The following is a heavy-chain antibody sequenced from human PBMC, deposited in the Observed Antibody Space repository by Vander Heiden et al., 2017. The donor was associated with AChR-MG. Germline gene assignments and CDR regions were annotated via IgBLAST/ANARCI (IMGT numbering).Heavy chain of an antibody. Sequence: QVQLVQSGAEAKKPGSSVKVSCKASGGTFSSHAIRWVRQPPGQVLEWMGGIIPIFGTPNYAQKFQGRVTITADRSTNTAYMELSSLRSEDTAVYYCAKDGRIAAAGTRWFDPWGQGTLVIVSS. D-gene: IGHD6-13*01. CDR2: IIPIFGTP. V-gene: IGHV1-69*06. J-gene: IGHJ5*02. CDR1: GGTFSSHA. CDR3: AKDGRIAAAGTRWFDP.